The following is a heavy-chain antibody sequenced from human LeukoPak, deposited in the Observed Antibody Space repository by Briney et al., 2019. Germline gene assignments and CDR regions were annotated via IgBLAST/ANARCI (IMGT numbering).Heavy chain of an antibody. CDR1: GGSISSYY. D-gene: IGHD3-22*01. J-gene: IGHJ4*02. CDR2: IYYSGST. Sequence: SETLSLTCTVSGGSISSYYWSWIRQPPGKGLEWIGYIYYSGSTYYNPSLKSRVTISVDTSKNQFSLKLSSVTAADTAVYYCARDYYYDSSGYVDYWGQGTLVTVSS. CDR3: ARDYYYDSSGYVDY. V-gene: IGHV4-59*12.